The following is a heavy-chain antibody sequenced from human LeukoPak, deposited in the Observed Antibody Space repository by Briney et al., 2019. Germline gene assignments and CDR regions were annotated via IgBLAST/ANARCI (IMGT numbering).Heavy chain of an antibody. Sequence: GGSLRLSCAASGFTFSSYAMSWVRQAPGKGLEWVSAISGSGGSTYYADSVKGRFTISRDNSKNTLHLQMNSLRAEDTAVYYCATSSGSYSILFDYWGQGTLVTVSS. CDR1: GFTFSSYA. CDR2: ISGSGGST. V-gene: IGHV3-23*01. D-gene: IGHD3-10*01. CDR3: ATSSGSYSILFDY. J-gene: IGHJ4*02.